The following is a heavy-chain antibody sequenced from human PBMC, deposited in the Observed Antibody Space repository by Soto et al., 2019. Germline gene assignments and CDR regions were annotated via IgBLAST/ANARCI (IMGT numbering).Heavy chain of an antibody. V-gene: IGHV3-13*01. D-gene: IGHD7-27*01. J-gene: IGHJ3*02. CDR2: IGTAGDT. Sequence: GGSLRLSCAASGFTFSSYDMHWVRQATGKGLEWVSAIGTAGDTYYPGSVKGRFTISRENAKNSLYLQMNSLRAGDTAVYYCASSTTGDDAFDIWGQGTMVTVSS. CDR3: ASSTTGDDAFDI. CDR1: GFTFSSYD.